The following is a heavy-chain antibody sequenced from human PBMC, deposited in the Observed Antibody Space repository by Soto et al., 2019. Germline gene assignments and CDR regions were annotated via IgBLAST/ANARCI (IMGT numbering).Heavy chain of an antibody. CDR3: ARVGTMGDSSGYYTFDY. CDR2: IYHGGAT. CDR1: GGSINSGDYY. D-gene: IGHD3-22*01. J-gene: IGHJ4*02. V-gene: IGHV4-30-4*01. Sequence: SETLSLTCTVSGGSINSGDYYWSWIRQPPGKGLEWIGFIYHGGATYYNPSLKSRVTISVDTSKNQFSLNLTSVTAADTAVYYCARVGTMGDSSGYYTFDYWGQETLVTVSS.